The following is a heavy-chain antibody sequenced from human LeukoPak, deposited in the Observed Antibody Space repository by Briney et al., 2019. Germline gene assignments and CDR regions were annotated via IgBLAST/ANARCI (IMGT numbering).Heavy chain of an antibody. D-gene: IGHD3-22*01. CDR2: IYYSGST. J-gene: IGHJ4*02. CDR3: ARLGIEDYYDSSGFFDY. CDR1: GGSISSSSYY. Sequence: SETLSLTCTVSGGSISSSSYYWGWIRQPPGKGLEWIGSIYYSGSTYYNPSLKSRVTISVDTSKNQFSLKLSSVTAADTAVYYCARLGIEDYYDSSGFFDYWGQGTLVTDSS. V-gene: IGHV4-39*01.